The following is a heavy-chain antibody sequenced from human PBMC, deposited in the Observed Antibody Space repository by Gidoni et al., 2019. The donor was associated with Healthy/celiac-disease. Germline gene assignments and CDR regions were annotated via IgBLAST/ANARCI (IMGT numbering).Heavy chain of an antibody. CDR1: VFTFSSYA. Sequence: EVQLLESGGGLVQPGGSLRLSCPAPVFTFSSYAMSWVRQAPGKGLEWVSAISGSGGSTYYADSVKGRFTISRDNSKNTLYLQMNSLRAEDTAVYYCAKESVWFGELEGYYMDVWGKGTTVTVSS. CDR3: AKESVWFGELEGYYMDV. CDR2: ISGSGGST. J-gene: IGHJ6*03. D-gene: IGHD3-10*01. V-gene: IGHV3-23*01.